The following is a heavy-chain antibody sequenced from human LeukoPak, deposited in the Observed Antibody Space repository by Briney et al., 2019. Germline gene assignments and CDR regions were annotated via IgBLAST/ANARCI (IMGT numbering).Heavy chain of an antibody. CDR2: IYYSGST. D-gene: IGHD6-13*01. Sequence: SETLSLTCIVPVGSISTHYWSWIRPPPGKGLEWIGYIYYSGSTNYNPSLKSRVTISVDTSKNQFSLKLSPVTAADTAAYYLAGVSSSWLNYYYYCMVVWGKGNPVTVSS. CDR1: VGSISTHY. J-gene: IGHJ6*03. V-gene: IGHV4-59*11. CDR3: AGVSSSWLNYYYYCMVV.